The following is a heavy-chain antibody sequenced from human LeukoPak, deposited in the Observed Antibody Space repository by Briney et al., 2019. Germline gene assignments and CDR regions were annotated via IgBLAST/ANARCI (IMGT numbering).Heavy chain of an antibody. J-gene: IGHJ3*02. V-gene: IGHV3-30*18. CDR2: ISYDGSNK. CDR1: GFTFSNYG. CDR3: AKEGSDAFDI. Sequence: GGSLRLSCAASGFTFSNYGMHWVRQAPGKGLEWVAVISYDGSNKYYADSVKGRFTFSRDNSKNTLYLQMNSLRAEDTAVYYCAKEGSDAFDIWGQGTMVTVSS.